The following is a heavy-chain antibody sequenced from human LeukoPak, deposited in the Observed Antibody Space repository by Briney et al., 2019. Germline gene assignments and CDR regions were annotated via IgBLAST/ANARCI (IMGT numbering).Heavy chain of an antibody. CDR1: GFTFSSYS. J-gene: IGHJ4*02. CDR3: ARDSSGWYGGDDY. V-gene: IGHV3-21*01. Sequence: PGGSLRLSCAASGFTFSSYSMNWVRQAPGKGLEWVSSISSSSSYIYYADSVKGRFTISRDNAKNSLYLQMNSLRAEDTAVYYCARDSSGWYGGDDYWGQGTLVTVSS. D-gene: IGHD6-19*01. CDR2: ISSSSSYI.